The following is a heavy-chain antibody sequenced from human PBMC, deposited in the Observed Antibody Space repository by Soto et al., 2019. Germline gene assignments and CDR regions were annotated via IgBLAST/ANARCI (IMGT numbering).Heavy chain of an antibody. CDR2: IIPIFGTA. CDR3: ARVPIVVVPAAIPSTFGYYYYGMDV. CDR1: GGTFSSYA. D-gene: IGHD2-2*02. V-gene: IGHV1-69*13. J-gene: IGHJ6*02. Sequence: ASVKVSCKASGGTFSSYAISWVRQAPGQGLEWMGGIIPIFGTANYAQKFQGRVTITADESTSTAYMELSSLRSEDTAVYYCARVPIVVVPAAIPSTFGYYYYGMDVWGQGTTVTVSS.